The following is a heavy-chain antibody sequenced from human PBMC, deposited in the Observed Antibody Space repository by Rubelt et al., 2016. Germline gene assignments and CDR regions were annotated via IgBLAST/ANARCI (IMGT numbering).Heavy chain of an antibody. CDR2: INHSGST. CDR3: ARGLDNYGY. Sequence: QVQLQQWGAGLLKPSETLSLTCAVYGGSFSGYYWSWIRQPPGKGLEWLGEINHSGSTNYNPALKRRVTISVATSKNQFSLKLSSVTAADTAVYYCARGLDNYGYWGQGTLVTVSS. D-gene: IGHD3-16*01. CDR1: GGSFSGYY. V-gene: IGHV4-34*01. J-gene: IGHJ4*02.